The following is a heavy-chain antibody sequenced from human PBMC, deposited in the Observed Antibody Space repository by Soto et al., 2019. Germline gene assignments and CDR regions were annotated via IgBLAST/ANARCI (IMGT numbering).Heavy chain of an antibody. Sequence: PGESLRLSCAASGFLLGNYDLHWVRQSTGESLEWVSGIGNVGDTYYSDSVKGRFTISRDNARNSLYLQMDSLGVGDTAVYYCTRDGPNWYFDLWGRGTLVTVSS. CDR3: TRDGPNWYFDL. CDR2: IGNVGDT. V-gene: IGHV3-13*01. J-gene: IGHJ2*01. CDR1: GFLLGNYD.